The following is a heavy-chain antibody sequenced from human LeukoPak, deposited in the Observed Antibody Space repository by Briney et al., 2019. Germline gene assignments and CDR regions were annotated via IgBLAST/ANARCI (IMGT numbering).Heavy chain of an antibody. Sequence: SGGSLRLSRAASGFPFSDYYMSWIRQAPGKGLEWVSYISSSGSTIYYADSVKGRFTISRDNAKNSLYLQMNSLRAEDTAVYYCAREDSSGYVGGYWGQGTLVTVSS. V-gene: IGHV3-11*01. CDR2: ISSSGSTI. D-gene: IGHD3-22*01. J-gene: IGHJ4*02. CDR3: AREDSSGYVGGY. CDR1: GFPFSDYY.